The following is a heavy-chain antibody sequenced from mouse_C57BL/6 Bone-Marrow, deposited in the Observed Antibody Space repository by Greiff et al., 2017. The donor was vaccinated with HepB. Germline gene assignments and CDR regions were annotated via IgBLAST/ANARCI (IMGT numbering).Heavy chain of an antibody. V-gene: IGHV14-4*01. J-gene: IGHJ4*01. CDR1: GFNIKDDY. CDR2: IDPENGDT. CDR3: STPDYAMDY. Sequence: VQLQQSGAELVRPGASVKLSCTASGFNIKDDYMHWVKQRPEQGLEWIGWIDPENGDTEYASKFQGKATITSDTSSNTAYLQLSSLTSEDTAVYYYSTPDYAMDYWGRGTSVTVTA.